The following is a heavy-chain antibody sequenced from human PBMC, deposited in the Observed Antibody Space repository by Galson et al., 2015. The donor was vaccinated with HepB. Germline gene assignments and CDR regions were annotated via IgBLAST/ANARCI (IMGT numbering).Heavy chain of an antibody. Sequence: SETLSLTCTVSGGSISSYYWSWIRQPPGKGLEWIGYVYYSGSTNYSPSLKSRVTISVDMSKIQFSLKLNSATAADTAVYYCARGGQWKEWFDPWGQGILVTVSS. D-gene: IGHD6-19*01. CDR3: ARGGQWKEWFDP. J-gene: IGHJ5*02. CDR2: VYYSGST. V-gene: IGHV4-59*01. CDR1: GGSISSYY.